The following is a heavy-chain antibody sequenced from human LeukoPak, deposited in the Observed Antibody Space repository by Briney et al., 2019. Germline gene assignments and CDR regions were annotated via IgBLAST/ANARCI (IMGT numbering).Heavy chain of an antibody. D-gene: IGHD1-26*01. V-gene: IGHV4-34*01. CDR1: GGSFSAYY. CDR2: MNHSGSA. Sequence: PSETLSLTCAVYGGSFSAYYWSWIRQPPGKGVEWIGEMNHSGSANYNPSLKSRVTISVDTSKNQFSLKLSSVTAADTAVYYCASGLWELLLDYWGQGTLVTVSS. J-gene: IGHJ4*02. CDR3: ASGLWELLLDY.